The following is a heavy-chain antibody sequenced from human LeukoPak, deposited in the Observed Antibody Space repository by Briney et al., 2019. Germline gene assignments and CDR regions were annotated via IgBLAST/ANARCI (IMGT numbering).Heavy chain of an antibody. J-gene: IGHJ4*02. V-gene: IGHV3-21*01. CDR1: GFTFSSYS. Sequence: PGGSLRLSCAASGFTFSSYSMNWVRQAPGKGLEWVSSISSSSSYIYYAGSVKGRFTISRDNAKNSLYLQMNSLRAEDTAVYYCAREKPALTYYYDSSGYYYFDYWGQGTLVTVSS. D-gene: IGHD3-22*01. CDR3: AREKPALTYYYDSSGYYYFDY. CDR2: ISSSSSYI.